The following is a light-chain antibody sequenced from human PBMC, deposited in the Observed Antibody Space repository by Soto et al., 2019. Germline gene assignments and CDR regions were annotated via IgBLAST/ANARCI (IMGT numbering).Light chain of an antibody. J-gene: IGKJ1*01. V-gene: IGKV2-28*01. Sequence: DIVMTKSPLSLCVTPGEPASISCRSSQSLLHTSGDNYLDCYLQRPGQSPQLLMYLGSKRASGVSDRFSGSGSGTRFTLRISRVDAEDVGFYYCMQAQQIPRTFGQGTKV. CDR1: QSLLHTSGDNY. CDR2: LGS. CDR3: MQAQQIPRT.